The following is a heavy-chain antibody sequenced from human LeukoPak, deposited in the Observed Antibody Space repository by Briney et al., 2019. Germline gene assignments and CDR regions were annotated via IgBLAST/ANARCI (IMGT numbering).Heavy chain of an antibody. CDR1: GYTFITHG. CDR3: ARGRLRYLDWTRAYSDY. Sequence: ASVKVSCKASGYTFITHGLTWVRQAPGQGLEWMGWISAYNGNTVYAQTLQDRLTMTTDTSTSTAYMELRSLRSDDTAVYYCARGRLRYLDWTRAYSDYWGQGTLVTVSS. V-gene: IGHV1-18*01. CDR2: ISAYNGNT. J-gene: IGHJ4*02. D-gene: IGHD3-9*01.